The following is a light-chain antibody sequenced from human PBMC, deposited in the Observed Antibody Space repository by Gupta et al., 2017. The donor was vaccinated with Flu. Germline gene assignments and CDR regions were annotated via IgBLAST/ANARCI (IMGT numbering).Light chain of an antibody. V-gene: IGLV1-51*01. CDR3: GTWDSSLSAWV. CDR2: ENS. Sequence: QKVTISCSGSSSNIENNYVSWYQQLPGTAPKLLIYENSKRPSGIPDRFSGSKSDTSATLGITGLLTGDEGDYYGGTWDSSLSAWVFGGGTKL. CDR1: SSNIENNY. J-gene: IGLJ3*02.